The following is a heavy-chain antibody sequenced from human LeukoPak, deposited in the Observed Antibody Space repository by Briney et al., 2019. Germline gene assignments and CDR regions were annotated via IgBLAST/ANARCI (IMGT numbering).Heavy chain of an antibody. D-gene: IGHD3-10*01. CDR3: ARRRYYGSGSNNQNWFDP. CDR2: MNPNSGNT. Sequence: ASMTVSCTASGYTFTSYDINWVRQATGQGLEWMGWMNPNSGNTGYAQKFQGRVTMTRNTSISTAYMELSSLRSEDTAVYYCARRRYYGSGSNNQNWFDPWGQGTLVTVSS. V-gene: IGHV1-8*01. J-gene: IGHJ5*02. CDR1: GYTFTSYD.